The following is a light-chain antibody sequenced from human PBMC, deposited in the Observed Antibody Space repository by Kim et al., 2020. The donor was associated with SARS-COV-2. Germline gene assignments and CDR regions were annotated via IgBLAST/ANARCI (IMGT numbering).Light chain of an antibody. CDR3: QQRSNWPMYS. V-gene: IGKV3-11*01. Sequence: LSPGESATLSCRASQSVSSYLAWYQQNPGQAPRLLIYDASNRATGIPARFSGSGSGTDFTLTISSLEPEDFAVYYCQQRSNWPMYSFGQGTKLEI. CDR1: QSVSSY. J-gene: IGKJ2*03. CDR2: DAS.